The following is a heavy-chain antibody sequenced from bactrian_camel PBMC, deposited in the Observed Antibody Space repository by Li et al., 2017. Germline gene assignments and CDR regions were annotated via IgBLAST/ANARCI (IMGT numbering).Heavy chain of an antibody. CDR2: IDTGDGST. CDR1: GYTDTYSNYC. D-gene: IGHD3*01. CDR3: AAAKRGAGRTCSDSDDYDF. Sequence: HVQLVESGGGSVQAGGSLTLSCTASGYTDTYSNYCMGWFRQVPGKEREGVAAIDTGDGSTYYLNSVEGRFTIAHDNAKNTVYLQMNDLKPEDTAIYYCAAAKRGAGRTCSDSDDYDFWGQGTQVTVS. V-gene: IGHV3S1*01. J-gene: IGHJ4*01.